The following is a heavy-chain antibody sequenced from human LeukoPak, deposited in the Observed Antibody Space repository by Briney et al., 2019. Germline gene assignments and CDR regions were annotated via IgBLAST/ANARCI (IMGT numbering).Heavy chain of an antibody. CDR2: ISAYNGNT. CDR1: GYTFTSYG. V-gene: IGHV1-18*01. D-gene: IGHD2-15*01. CDR3: ALSMVEFDY. J-gene: IGHJ4*02. Sequence: ASVKVSCKASGYTFTSYGIIWVRQAPGQGLEWMGWISAYNGNTNYAQKLQGSVTMATDTFTSTAYMELRSLRSDDTAVYYCALSMVEFDYWGQGTLVTVSS.